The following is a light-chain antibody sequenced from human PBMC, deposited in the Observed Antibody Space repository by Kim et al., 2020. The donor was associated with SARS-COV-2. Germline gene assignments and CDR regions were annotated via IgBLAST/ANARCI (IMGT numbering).Light chain of an antibody. Sequence: SSELTQDPAVCGLGTDSQNHMPRRQPQNFFASWYQQKPGQAPLLVIYGKNNRPSGIPDRFSGSSLGNTASLIITGTQAGDEADYYCNSRDSNTNQVVFGGGTQLTVL. CDR1: PQNFF. CDR2: GKN. CDR3: NSRDSNTNQVV. V-gene: IGLV3-19*01. J-gene: IGLJ2*01.